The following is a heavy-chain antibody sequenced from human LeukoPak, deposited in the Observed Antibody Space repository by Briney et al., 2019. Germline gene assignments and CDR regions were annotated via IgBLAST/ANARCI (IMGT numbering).Heavy chain of an antibody. V-gene: IGHV3-23*01. D-gene: IGHD4-17*01. CDR3: ATHRTSVTSWFDY. Sequence: PGGSLRLSCAASGFTFSSYAMSWVRQAPGKGLEWVSAISGSGGSTYYADSVKGRFTISRDNSKSTLYLQMNSLRAEDTALYYCATHRTSVTSWFDYWGQGTLVSVSS. J-gene: IGHJ4*02. CDR2: ISGSGGST. CDR1: GFTFSSYA.